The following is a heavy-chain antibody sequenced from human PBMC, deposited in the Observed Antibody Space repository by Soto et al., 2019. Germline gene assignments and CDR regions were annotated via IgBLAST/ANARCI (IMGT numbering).Heavy chain of an antibody. CDR2: ISYDGSNK. J-gene: IGHJ5*02. V-gene: IGHV3-30*03. D-gene: IGHD3-3*01. CDR1: GFTFSSYG. CDR3: CYYDFWSGAFDP. Sequence: PGGSLRLSCAASGFTFSSYGMHWVRQAPGKGLEWVAVISYDGSNKYYADSVKGRFTISRDNAKNSLYLQMNSLRAEDTAVYYCCYYDFWSGAFDPWGQGTLVTVSS.